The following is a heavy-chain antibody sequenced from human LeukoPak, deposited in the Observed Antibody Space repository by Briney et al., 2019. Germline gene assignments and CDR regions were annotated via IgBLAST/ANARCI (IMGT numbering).Heavy chain of an antibody. Sequence: ASVKVSCKASGYTFTSYDINWVRQATGQGLEWMGWMNPNSGNTGYAQKFQGRVTMTRNTSISTAYMELSSLRSEDTAVYYCARARRIAGTINFYYMDVWGKGTTVTVSS. V-gene: IGHV1-8*01. D-gene: IGHD1-7*01. CDR3: ARARRIAGTINFYYMDV. CDR2: MNPNSGNT. J-gene: IGHJ6*03. CDR1: GYTFTSYD.